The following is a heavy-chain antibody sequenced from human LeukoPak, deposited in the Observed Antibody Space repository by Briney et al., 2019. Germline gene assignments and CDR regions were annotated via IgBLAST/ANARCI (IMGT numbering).Heavy chain of an antibody. J-gene: IGHJ4*02. V-gene: IGHV3-48*03. CDR1: GFTFSSYE. CDR2: ISSSGSTK. Sequence: PGGSLRLSCAASGFTFSSYEMNWVRQAPGKGLEWVSYISSSGSTKYYADSVKGRFTISRDNAKNSLYLQMNSLRAEDTAVYYCARYCSGGSCSSTDYWGQGTLVTVSS. D-gene: IGHD2-15*01. CDR3: ARYCSGGSCSSTDY.